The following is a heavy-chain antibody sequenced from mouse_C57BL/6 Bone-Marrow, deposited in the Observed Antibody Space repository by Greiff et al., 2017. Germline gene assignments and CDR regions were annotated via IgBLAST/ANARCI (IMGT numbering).Heavy chain of an antibody. Sequence: EVMLVESGPGLAKPSQTLSLTCSVTGYSITSDYWNWIRKFPGNKLEYMGYISYSGSTYYNPSLKSRISITRDTSKNQYYLQLNSVTTEDTATYYCARESPYYYGSNWYFDVWGTGTTVTVSS. D-gene: IGHD1-1*01. J-gene: IGHJ1*03. CDR2: ISYSGST. CDR3: ARESPYYYGSNWYFDV. V-gene: IGHV3-8*01. CDR1: GYSITSDY.